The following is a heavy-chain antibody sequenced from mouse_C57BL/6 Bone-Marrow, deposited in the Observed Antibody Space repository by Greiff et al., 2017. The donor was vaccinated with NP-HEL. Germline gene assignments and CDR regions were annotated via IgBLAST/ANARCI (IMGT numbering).Heavy chain of an antibody. Sequence: QVQLQQPGAELVKPGASVKLSCKASGYTFTSYWMHWVKQRPGQGLEWIGMIHPNSGSTNYNEKFKSKATLTVDKSSSTAYMQLSSLTSEDSAVYYCARRYYGSTGGYWGQGTTLTVSS. CDR3: ARRYYGSTGGY. CDR2: IHPNSGST. CDR1: GYTFTSYW. V-gene: IGHV1-64*01. D-gene: IGHD1-1*01. J-gene: IGHJ2*01.